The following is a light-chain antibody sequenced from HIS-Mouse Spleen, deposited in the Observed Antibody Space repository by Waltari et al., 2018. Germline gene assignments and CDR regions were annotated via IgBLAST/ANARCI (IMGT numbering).Light chain of an antibody. CDR1: SSDVGRYNL. CDR3: CSYAGSSTL. J-gene: IGLJ3*02. V-gene: IGLV2-23*01. CDR2: EGS. Sequence: QSALTQPASVSGSPGQSITISCTGTSSDVGRYNLVSWYQQHPGKAPKRMIYEGSKRPSGVSNRFSGSKSGNTASLTISGLQAEDEADYYCCSYAGSSTLFGGGTKLTVL.